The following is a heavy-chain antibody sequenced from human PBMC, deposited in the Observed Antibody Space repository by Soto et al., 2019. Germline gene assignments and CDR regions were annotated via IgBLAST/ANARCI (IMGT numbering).Heavy chain of an antibody. CDR2: IYYSGST. Sequence: PSETLSLTCTVSGGSISSGDYYWSWIRQPPGKGLEWIGYIYYSGSTYYNPSLKSRVTISVDTSKNQFSLKLSSVTAADTAVHYCARDYFLGDCSSTSCRSEDWFDPWGQGTLVTVSS. CDR3: ARDYFLGDCSSTSCRSEDWFDP. V-gene: IGHV4-30-4*01. CDR1: GGSISSGDYY. D-gene: IGHD2-2*01. J-gene: IGHJ5*02.